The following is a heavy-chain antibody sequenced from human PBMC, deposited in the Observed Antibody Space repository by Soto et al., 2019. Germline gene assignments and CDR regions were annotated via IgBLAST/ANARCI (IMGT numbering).Heavy chain of an antibody. CDR1: GFTFDDYA. J-gene: IGHJ4*02. V-gene: IGHV3-9*01. CDR3: ANLPLYGSGFDC. Sequence: EVQLVESGGGLVQPGRSLRLSCAASGFTFDDYAIHWVRQAPGRGLAWVAGISWNGASIGYADSVEGRFTISRDNAKNSLHLQMNSLRSEDTALYYCANLPLYGSGFDCWGQGTLVTVSS. D-gene: IGHD3-10*01. CDR2: ISWNGASI.